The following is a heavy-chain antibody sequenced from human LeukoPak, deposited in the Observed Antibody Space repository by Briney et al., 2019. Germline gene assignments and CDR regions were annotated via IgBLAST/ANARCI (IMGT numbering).Heavy chain of an antibody. J-gene: IGHJ4*02. Sequence: GGSLRLSCAASGFTFSSSWMTWVRQAPGKGLEWVANIKQDGGEKYYVDSVKGRFTISRDNAKNSLYLQMNSLRADDTAVYYCARDLYNSASRWGQGTPVTVSS. CDR3: ARDLYNSASR. D-gene: IGHD6-25*01. V-gene: IGHV3-7*03. CDR1: GFTFSSSW. CDR2: IKQDGGEK.